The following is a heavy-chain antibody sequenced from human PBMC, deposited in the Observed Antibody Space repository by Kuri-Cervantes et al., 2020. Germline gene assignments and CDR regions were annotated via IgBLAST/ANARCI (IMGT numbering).Heavy chain of an antibody. D-gene: IGHD6-19*01. CDR3: ARVRGQWPFDP. CDR2: IIPIFGTA. Sequence: SSVNVSCKASGGTFSSYSINWVRQASGQGLEWTGVIIPIFGTANYAQKFQGRVTITADKSTSTAYMELSSLRSEDTAVYYCARVRGQWPFDPWGQGTLVTVSS. V-gene: IGHV1-69*06. CDR1: GGTFSSYS. J-gene: IGHJ5*02.